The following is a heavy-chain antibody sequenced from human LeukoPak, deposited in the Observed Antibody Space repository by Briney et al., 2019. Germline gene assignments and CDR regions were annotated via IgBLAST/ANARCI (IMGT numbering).Heavy chain of an antibody. V-gene: IGHV3-11*04. CDR2: ISNRGSAK. D-gene: IGHD6-6*01. CDR1: GFTFSNYY. CDR3: ARDGYSSSSSLAFDI. J-gene: IGHJ3*02. Sequence: GGSLRLSCAASGFTFSNYYMSWVRQAPGKGLGWVSYISNRGSAKYYADSVKGRFTISRDNAKNSLYLQMNSLRAEDTAVYYCARDGYSSSSSLAFDIWGQGTMVTVSA.